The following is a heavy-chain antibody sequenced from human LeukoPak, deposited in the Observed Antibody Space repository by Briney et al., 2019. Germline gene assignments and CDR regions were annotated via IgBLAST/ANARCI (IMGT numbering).Heavy chain of an antibody. Sequence: GGSLRLSCAASGFTFTTYLMHWVRQAPGKGLVWVSRINGDGTITSYADSVKGRFTISRDNAKNTLYLQMNSLRAEDTAVYYCANRLGWLGPPPDYWGQGTLVTVSS. CDR2: INGDGTIT. D-gene: IGHD4-23*01. CDR3: ANRLGWLGPPPDY. V-gene: IGHV3-74*01. CDR1: GFTFTTYL. J-gene: IGHJ4*02.